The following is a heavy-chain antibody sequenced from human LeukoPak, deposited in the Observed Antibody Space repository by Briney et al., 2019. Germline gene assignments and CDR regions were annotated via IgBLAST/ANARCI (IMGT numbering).Heavy chain of an antibody. CDR2: IYSSGST. D-gene: IGHD3-16*01. V-gene: IGHV4-59*12. CDR1: GGSLSSYF. Sequence: KTSETLSLTCTVSGGSLSSYFWSWIRLSPGKGLEWIGYIYSSGSTNYNPSLRSRVSISVDTSKNQFSLKLSSVTAADAAVYYCARDYVQSHWFDPWGQGTLVTVSS. CDR3: ARDYVQSHWFDP. J-gene: IGHJ5*02.